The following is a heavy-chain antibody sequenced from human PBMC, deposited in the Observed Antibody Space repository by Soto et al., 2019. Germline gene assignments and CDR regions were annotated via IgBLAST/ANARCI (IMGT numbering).Heavy chain of an antibody. CDR3: ATRGIYYFDF. J-gene: IGHJ4*02. CDR1: GFTFSSYA. Sequence: GVSLRLSCAASGFTFSSYAMSWVRQAPGKGLEWVSSITNGYSTFYADSVKGRFTISRDNSKNTLYLQVNSLRTEDTAVYYCATRGIYYFDFWGQGTLVNVSS. CDR2: ITNGYST. D-gene: IGHD3-3*01. V-gene: IGHV3-23*01.